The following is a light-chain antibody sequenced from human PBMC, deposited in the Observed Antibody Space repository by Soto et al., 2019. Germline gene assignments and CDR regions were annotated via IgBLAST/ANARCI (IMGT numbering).Light chain of an antibody. V-gene: IGKV1-5*03. J-gene: IGKJ1*01. CDR3: QRLNSYPIT. CDR1: QTISSW. Sequence: DIQMTQSPSTVSGSVGDRVTVACRASQTISSWLAWYQQKPGKAPKLLIYKASTLKSGVPSRFSGSGSGTDFALTIGSLQSEDFATDCCQRLNSYPITFGQGTKVDIK. CDR2: KAS.